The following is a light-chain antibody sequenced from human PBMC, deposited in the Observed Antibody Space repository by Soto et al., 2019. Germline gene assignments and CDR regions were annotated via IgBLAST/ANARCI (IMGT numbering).Light chain of an antibody. CDR3: SSYGGSNRYV. CDR2: EVS. Sequence: QSVLTQPPSASGSPGQSVTISCTGTSSDVGGYNYVSWYQQHPGKAPKLMIYEVSKRPSGVPDRFSGSKSGNTASLTVSGLQAEDEADYYCSSYGGSNRYVFGTGTKVTVL. CDR1: SSDVGGYNY. V-gene: IGLV2-8*01. J-gene: IGLJ1*01.